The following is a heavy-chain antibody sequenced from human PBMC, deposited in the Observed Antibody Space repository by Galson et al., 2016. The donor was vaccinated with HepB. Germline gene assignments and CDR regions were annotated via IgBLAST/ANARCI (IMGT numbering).Heavy chain of an antibody. CDR3: AKDTTNLDY. CDR2: ISSSGTGT. V-gene: IGHV3-23*01. J-gene: IGHJ4*02. D-gene: IGHD1-1*01. CDR1: GFRFGSYA. Sequence: SLRLSCAASGFRFGSYAMSWVRQAPGKGLEWVSSISSSGTGTYYADSVKGRFTISRDNAKNTLYLQINSLRAEDSATYYCAKDTTNLDYWGQGALVAVSS.